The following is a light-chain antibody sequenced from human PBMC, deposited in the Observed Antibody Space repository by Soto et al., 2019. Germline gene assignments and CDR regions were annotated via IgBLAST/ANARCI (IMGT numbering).Light chain of an antibody. CDR3: AAWDDSLNGRV. CDR1: SSNIGTNI. Sequence: QSVLTQPPSASGTPGQKVTISCSGSSSNIGTNIVNWYQQVPGTAPKLLIYSYSQRPSGVPDRFSGSKSGTSASLAISGLQSEDEGDYYCAAWDDSLNGRVFGGGTKVTVL. CDR2: SYS. J-gene: IGLJ2*01. V-gene: IGLV1-44*01.